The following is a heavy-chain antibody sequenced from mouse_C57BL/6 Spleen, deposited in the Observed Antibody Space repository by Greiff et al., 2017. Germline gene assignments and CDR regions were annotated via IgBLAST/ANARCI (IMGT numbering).Heavy chain of an antibody. CDR1: GYAFSSSW. CDR3: ARNYYGRGYAMDY. D-gene: IGHD1-1*01. J-gene: IGHJ4*01. V-gene: IGHV1-82*01. CDR2: IYPGDGDT. Sequence: VQLQQSGPELVKPGASVKISCKASGYAFSSSWMNWVKQRPGKGLEWIGRIYPGDGDTNYNGKLKGKATLTADKSSSTAYMQLSSLTSEDSAVYFCARNYYGRGYAMDYWGQGTSVTVSS.